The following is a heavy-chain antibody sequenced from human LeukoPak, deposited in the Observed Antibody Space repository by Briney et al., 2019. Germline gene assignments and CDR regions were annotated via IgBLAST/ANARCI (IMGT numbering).Heavy chain of an antibody. CDR2: IYSAGST. V-gene: IGHV3-53*01. D-gene: IGHD2-21*01. Sequence: GGSLRLSCAASGFTFSSYWMHWVRQAPGKGLEWVSVIYSAGSTYYADSVKGRFTISRDKSKKILFLQMNSLRVEDTAVYYCARVSSTSPYFYGLDVWGQGTTVTVSS. CDR1: GFTFSSYW. CDR3: ARVSSTSPYFYGLDV. J-gene: IGHJ6*02.